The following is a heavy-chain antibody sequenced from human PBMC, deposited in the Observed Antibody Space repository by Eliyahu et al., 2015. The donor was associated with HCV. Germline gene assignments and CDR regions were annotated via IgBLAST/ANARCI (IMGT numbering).Heavy chain of an antibody. Sequence: QVQLQQSGPGLVKPSQTLSLTCAISGDXVSSXSAAWNWIRQSPSRGLEWLGRTYYRSKWYNDYAVSVKSRITINPDTSKNQFSLQLNSVTPEDTAVYYCARGEREDSSSSAIYYYYMDVWGKGTTVTVSS. J-gene: IGHJ6*03. CDR3: ARGEREDSSSSAIYYYYMDV. D-gene: IGHD6-6*01. CDR2: TYYRSKWYN. CDR1: GDXVSSXSAA. V-gene: IGHV6-1*01.